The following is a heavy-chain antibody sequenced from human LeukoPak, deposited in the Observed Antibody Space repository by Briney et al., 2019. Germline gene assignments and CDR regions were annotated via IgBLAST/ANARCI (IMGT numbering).Heavy chain of an antibody. CDR3: AKDGVIGWAYMDV. CDR2: ISGSGDST. V-gene: IGHV3-23*01. D-gene: IGHD6-19*01. J-gene: IGHJ6*03. CDR1: GFTFSNYA. Sequence: PGGSLRLSCAASGFTFSNYAMSCVCQAPGKGLEWVSAISGSGDSTYYADSVKGRFTISRDNSKNTLYLQVNSLRSEDTAVYYCAKDGVIGWAYMDVWGKGTTVTVSS.